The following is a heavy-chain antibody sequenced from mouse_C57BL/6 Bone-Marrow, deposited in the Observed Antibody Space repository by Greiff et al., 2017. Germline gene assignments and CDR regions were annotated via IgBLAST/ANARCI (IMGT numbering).Heavy chain of an antibody. CDR2: IDPEDGET. CDR1: GFNIKDYY. CDR3: TRSLSYYGTNY. Sequence: EVQLQESGAELVKPGASVKLSCTASGFNIKDYYIHWVKQRTEQGLEWIGRIDPEDGETKYAPKLQDKATITADTSSNTAYQQLSSLTSEDTAVYYCTRSLSYYGTNYWGQGTTLTVSS. J-gene: IGHJ2*01. D-gene: IGHD1-1*01. V-gene: IGHV14-2*01.